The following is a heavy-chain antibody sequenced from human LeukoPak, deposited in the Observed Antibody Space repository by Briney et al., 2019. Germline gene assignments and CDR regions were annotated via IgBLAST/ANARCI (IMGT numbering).Heavy chain of an antibody. CDR3: ARDRGGTYGHYYYMDV. Sequence: ASVKVSCRASGYTFTNYYIHWVRQAPGQRPEWMGWSDPNSGGTNFAQKFQGRVTMTRDTSISTVYMELRRLSIDDTAVYYCARDRGGTYGHYYYMDVWGEGTTVTVSS. V-gene: IGHV1-2*02. D-gene: IGHD3-16*01. CDR2: SDPNSGGT. J-gene: IGHJ6*03. CDR1: GYTFTNYY.